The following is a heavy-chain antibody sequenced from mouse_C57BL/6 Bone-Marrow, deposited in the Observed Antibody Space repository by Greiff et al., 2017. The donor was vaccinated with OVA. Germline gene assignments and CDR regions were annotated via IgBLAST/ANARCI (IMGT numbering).Heavy chain of an antibody. CDR1: GFTFTDYY. D-gene: IGHD2-2*01. CDR2: IRNKANGYTT. J-gene: IGHJ1*03. V-gene: IGHV7-3*01. CDR3: ARYRIGVTADGYWYFGG. Sequence: EVMLVESGGGLVQPGGSLSLSCAASGFTFTDYYMSWVRQPPGKALEWLGFIRNKANGYTTEYSASVKGRFTISRDNSQSILYLQMNALRAEDSAPYYCARYRIGVTADGYWYFGGWGTGTTVNVSS.